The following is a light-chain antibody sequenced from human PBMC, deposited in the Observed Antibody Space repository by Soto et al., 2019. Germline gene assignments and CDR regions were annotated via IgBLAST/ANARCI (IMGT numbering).Light chain of an antibody. V-gene: IGKV1-39*01. CDR3: QQSYSTPFT. CDR2: AAS. J-gene: IGKJ5*01. Sequence: IRMTQSPSSLSASTGDSVTIPCRARQSISSYLNWYQQKPGKAPQLLIYAASSLQSGAPSRFSGSGSGTDFPLTISSLQPEDFATYYCQQSYSTPFTVGPVTRLEIK. CDR1: QSISSY.